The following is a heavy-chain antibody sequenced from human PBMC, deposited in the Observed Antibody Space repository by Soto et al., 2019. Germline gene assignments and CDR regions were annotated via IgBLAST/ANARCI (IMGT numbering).Heavy chain of an antibody. CDR1: GFTFSSYS. CDR3: ARDPPARSAFDI. CDR2: ISSSSSYI. Sequence: GGSLRLSCAASGFTFSSYSMNWVRQAPGKGLEWVSSISSSSSYIYYADSVKGRFTISRDNAKNSLYLQMNSLRAEDTAVYYCARDPPARSAFDIWGQGTMVTVSS. D-gene: IGHD6-6*01. J-gene: IGHJ3*02. V-gene: IGHV3-21*01.